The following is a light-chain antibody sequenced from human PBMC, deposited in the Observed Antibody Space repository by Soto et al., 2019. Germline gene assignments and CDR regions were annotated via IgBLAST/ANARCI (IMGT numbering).Light chain of an antibody. J-gene: IGKJ2*01. Sequence: DIVMTQSPDSLAVSLGERATINCKSSRSLFSISNNKNYLAWYQQKPGQPPKLLIYSASTRDSWVPDRFSGSGSGTDFTLTIDSLQAEDVAVYYCHQYYNSVYTFGRGTMLEIK. CDR1: RSLFSISNNKNY. CDR3: HQYYNSVYT. CDR2: SAS. V-gene: IGKV4-1*01.